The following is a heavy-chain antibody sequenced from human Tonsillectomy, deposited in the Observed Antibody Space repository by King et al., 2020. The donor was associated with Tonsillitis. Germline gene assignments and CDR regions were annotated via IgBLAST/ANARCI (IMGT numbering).Heavy chain of an antibody. CDR3: ARDYYGSGTYYGAFDI. V-gene: IGHV1-2*02. CDR2: INPRSGGA. D-gene: IGHD3-10*01. Sequence: QLVQSGAEVKKPGASVKVSCKASGYTFTAYYMHWVLQAPVQRLEWIGWINPRSGGAGYAKKFQGMVSMTRDTSISTAYMELSRLRSDETAVYYCARDYYGSGTYYGAFDIWGQGTMVTVSS. CDR1: GYTFTAYY. J-gene: IGHJ3*02.